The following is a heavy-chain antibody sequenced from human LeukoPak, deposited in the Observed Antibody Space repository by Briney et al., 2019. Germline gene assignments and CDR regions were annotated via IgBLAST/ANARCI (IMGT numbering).Heavy chain of an antibody. Sequence: GGSLRLSCAASGFTFSSYWMHWVRQAPGKGLEWVSYISSSSSTIYYADSVKGRFTISRDNSKNTLYLQMNSLRAEDTAVYYCAKGYSGYGRTSYYFDYWGQGTLVTVSS. J-gene: IGHJ4*02. CDR3: AKGYSGYGRTSYYFDY. D-gene: IGHD5-12*01. CDR2: ISSSSSTI. CDR1: GFTFSSYW. V-gene: IGHV3-48*01.